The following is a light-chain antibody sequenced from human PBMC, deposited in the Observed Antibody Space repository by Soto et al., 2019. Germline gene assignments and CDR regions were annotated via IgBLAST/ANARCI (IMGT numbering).Light chain of an antibody. CDR2: SNN. J-gene: IGLJ1*01. CDR1: SSNIGSNT. V-gene: IGLV1-44*01. Sequence: QSVLTQPPSESGTPGQRVTISCSGSSSNIGSNTVNWYQQLPGTAPKVHIYSNNQRPSGVPDQFSGSKSGTSASLAISGLQSEDEADYYCAAWDDSLNAYVFGTGTKLTVL. CDR3: AAWDDSLNAYV.